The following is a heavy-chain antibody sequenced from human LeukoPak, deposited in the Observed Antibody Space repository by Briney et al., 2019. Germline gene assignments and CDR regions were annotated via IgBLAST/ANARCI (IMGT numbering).Heavy chain of an antibody. D-gene: IGHD6-19*01. V-gene: IGHV3-23*01. CDR3: AKDFEYSSGCFDY. CDR2: ISGSGGST. CDR1: GFTFSSYA. J-gene: IGHJ4*02. Sequence: GGSLRLSCAASGFTFSSYAMSWVRQAPGKGLEWVSAISGSGGSTYYADSVKGRFTISRDNSKNTPYLQMNSLRAEDTAVYYCAKDFEYSSGCFDYWGQGTLVTVSS.